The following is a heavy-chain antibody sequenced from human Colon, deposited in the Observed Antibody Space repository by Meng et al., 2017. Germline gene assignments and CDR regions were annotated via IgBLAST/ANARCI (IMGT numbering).Heavy chain of an antibody. CDR2: LYYSGIT. D-gene: IGHD4-17*01. CDR3: ARGPTTYFDY. CDR1: GASVSSDNYY. V-gene: IGHV4-61*01. Sequence: VQLQESGPGLVRPSETLSLTCTVSGASVSSDNYYWSWIRQAPGKGLEWIGYLYYSGITSYNLSLKGRVTISVDTSKNQFSLKLSSVTAADTAVYYCARGPTTYFDYWGQGTLVTVSS. J-gene: IGHJ4*02.